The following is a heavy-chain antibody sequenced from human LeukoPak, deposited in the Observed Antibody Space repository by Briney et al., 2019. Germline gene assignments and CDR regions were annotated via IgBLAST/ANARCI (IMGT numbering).Heavy chain of an antibody. J-gene: IGHJ3*02. D-gene: IGHD3-3*01. CDR3: ARSRYYDFWSGYSDAFDI. CDR1: GGSISSYY. CDR2: IYYSGST. V-gene: IGHV4-59*08. Sequence: SETLSLTCTVSGGSISSYYWSWIRQPPGKGLEWIGYIYYSGSTNYNPSLKSRVTISVDTSKNQFSLKLSSVTAADTAVYYCARSRYYDFWSGYSDAFDIWGQGTMVTVSS.